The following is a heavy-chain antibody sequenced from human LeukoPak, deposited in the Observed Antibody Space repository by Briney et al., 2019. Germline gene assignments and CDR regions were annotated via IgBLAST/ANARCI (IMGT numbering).Heavy chain of an antibody. CDR2: ISGGGGST. CDR3: AKDYSSSLTNWIDP. J-gene: IGHJ5*02. V-gene: IGHV3-23*01. D-gene: IGHD6-6*01. Sequence: GGSLGLSCAASGFTFSSYAMSWVRQAPGKGLEWVSGISGGGGSTYYADSVKGRFTISRDNSKNTLYLQMNSLRAEDTAVYYCAKDYSSSLTNWIDPWGQGTLVTVSS. CDR1: GFTFSSYA.